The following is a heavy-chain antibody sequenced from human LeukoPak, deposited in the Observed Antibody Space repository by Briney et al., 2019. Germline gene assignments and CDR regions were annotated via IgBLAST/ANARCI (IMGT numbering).Heavy chain of an antibody. CDR3: AKAGSGWYAPY. Sequence: GGSLRLSCAASGFTFTAYGMQWVRQAPGKGLEWVAFVRYNGNDKYYADSVKGRFTISRDNTKNTVDLQMDSLRAEDTAVYYCAKAGSGWYAPYWGQGTLVTVS. CDR2: VRYNGNDK. CDR1: GFTFTAYG. J-gene: IGHJ4*02. V-gene: IGHV3-30*02. D-gene: IGHD6-19*01.